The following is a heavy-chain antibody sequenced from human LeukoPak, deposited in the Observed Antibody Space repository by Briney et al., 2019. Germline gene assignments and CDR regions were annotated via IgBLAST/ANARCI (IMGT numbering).Heavy chain of an antibody. Sequence: SETLSLTCTVSGSSISSTRSFWAWIRQSPGTGREWIGSIYYNGSTYYTPSLKSRVAISVDTSKNQFSLNLGSVTAADSGVYYCARHGDDTYGYVPDYWSQETLVTVSS. V-gene: IGHV4-39*01. CDR2: IYYNGST. J-gene: IGHJ4*02. CDR1: GSSISSTRSF. D-gene: IGHD5-18*01. CDR3: ARHGDDTYGYVPDY.